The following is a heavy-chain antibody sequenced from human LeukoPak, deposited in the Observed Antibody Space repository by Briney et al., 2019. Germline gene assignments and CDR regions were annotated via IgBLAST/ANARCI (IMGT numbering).Heavy chain of an antibody. CDR1: GFIFEDYT. D-gene: IGHD3-22*01. V-gene: IGHV3-43*01. J-gene: IGHJ5*02. CDR3: AKDLTYESSGSVIDT. Sequence: GGSLRVSCAASGFIFEDYTMHWVRQVPGKTLEWVSLVNWHGTTYYADSLKGRFTISRDNSKNSLYLQMDSLRTEDTAFYYCAKDLTYESSGSVIDTWGLGTLVTVSS. CDR2: VNWHGTT.